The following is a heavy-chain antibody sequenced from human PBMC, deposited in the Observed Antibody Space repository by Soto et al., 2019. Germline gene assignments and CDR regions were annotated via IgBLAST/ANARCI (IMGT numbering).Heavy chain of an antibody. D-gene: IGHD3-10*01. CDR2: ISYDGSNK. CDR3: AKAPSGSGSPYFDY. Sequence: GSLRLSCAASGFTFSSYGMHWVRQAPGKGLEWVAVISYDGSNKYYADSVKGRSTISRDNSKNTLYLQMNSLRAEDTAVYYCAKAPSGSGSPYFDYWGQGTLVTVSS. J-gene: IGHJ4*02. CDR1: GFTFSSYG. V-gene: IGHV3-30*18.